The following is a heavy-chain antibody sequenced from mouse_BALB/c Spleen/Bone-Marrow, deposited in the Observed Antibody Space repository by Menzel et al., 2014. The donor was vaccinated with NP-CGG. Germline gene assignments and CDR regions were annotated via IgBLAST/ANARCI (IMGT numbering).Heavy chain of an antibody. CDR2: IWSDGST. V-gene: IGHV2-6-2*01. Sequence: QVQLQQSGPDLVAPSQSLSLTCTVSGFSLTSYGLHWVRQPPGKGLEWLGVIWSDGSTTYNSALKSRLSISKDNSKRQVLLKMNSLQTDDTAMYYCARSGTDYATDYWGQGTSVTVSS. CDR1: GFSLTSYG. J-gene: IGHJ4*01. CDR3: ARSGTDYATDY. D-gene: IGHD4-1*01.